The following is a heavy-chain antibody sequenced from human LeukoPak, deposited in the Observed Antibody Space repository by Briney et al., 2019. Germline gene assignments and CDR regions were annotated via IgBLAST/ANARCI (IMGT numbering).Heavy chain of an antibody. D-gene: IGHD6-13*01. Sequence: EGSLRLSCAASGFSFSGHWMHWARQLPGKGLVWVSRISPTGSTTSYADSVKGRFTVSRDNAKNTLYLQVNNLRAEDMAVYYCARGPSSNWSGLDFWGQGTLLTVSS. V-gene: IGHV3-74*01. CDR2: ISPTGSTT. J-gene: IGHJ4*02. CDR3: ARGPSSNWSGLDF. CDR1: GFSFSGHW.